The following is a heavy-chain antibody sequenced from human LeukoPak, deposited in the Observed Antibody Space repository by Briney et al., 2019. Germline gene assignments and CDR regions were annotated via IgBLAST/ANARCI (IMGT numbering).Heavy chain of an antibody. Sequence: SETLSLTCTVSGGSISSSSYYWGWIRQPPGKGLEWIGSIYYSGSTYYNPSLKSRVTISVDTSKNQFSLKLSSVTAADTAVYYCVSQLGLNFDYWGQGTLVTVSS. J-gene: IGHJ4*02. CDR1: GGSISSSSYY. V-gene: IGHV4-39*01. D-gene: IGHD7-27*01. CDR2: IYYSGST. CDR3: VSQLGLNFDY.